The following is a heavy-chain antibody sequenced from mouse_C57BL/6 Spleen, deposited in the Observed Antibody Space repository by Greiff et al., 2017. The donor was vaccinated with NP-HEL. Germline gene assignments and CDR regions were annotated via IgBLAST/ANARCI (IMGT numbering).Heavy chain of an antibody. V-gene: IGHV1-59*01. J-gene: IGHJ2*01. CDR2: IDPSDSYT. Sequence: QVQLKQPGAELVRPGTSVKLSCKASGYTFTSYWMHWVKQRPGQGLEWIGVIDPSDSYTNYNQKFKGKATLTVDTSSSTAYMQLSSLTSEDSAVYYCARERAITTVVADFDYWGQGTTLTVSS. CDR1: GYTFTSYW. CDR3: ARERAITTVVADFDY. D-gene: IGHD1-1*01.